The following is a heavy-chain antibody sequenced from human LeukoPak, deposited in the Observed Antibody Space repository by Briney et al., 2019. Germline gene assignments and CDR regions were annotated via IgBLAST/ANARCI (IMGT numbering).Heavy chain of an antibody. J-gene: IGHJ6*02. CDR1: GYTFTSYG. CDR3: ARGYYGSGSYYVYYYYGMDV. Sequence: ASVKVSCKASGYTFTSYGISWVRQAPGQGLEWMGWISAYNGNTNYAQKLQGRVTMTTDTSTSTAYMELRSLRSDDTAVYYCARGYYGSGSYYVYYYYGMDVWGQGTTVTVSS. D-gene: IGHD3-10*01. CDR2: ISAYNGNT. V-gene: IGHV1-18*01.